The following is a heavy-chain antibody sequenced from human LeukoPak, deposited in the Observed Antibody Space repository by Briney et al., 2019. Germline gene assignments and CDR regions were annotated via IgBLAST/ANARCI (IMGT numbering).Heavy chain of an antibody. D-gene: IGHD2-2*01. J-gene: IGHJ6*03. Sequence: SETLSLTCSVSGASISSYYWSWIRQPPGKGLEWIGYISYNGSTSYNPSLKSRVAISIDTSKNQFSLKLSSVTAADTAVYYCGSDNCSSTSCYGGYYYYMDVWGKGTTVTISS. V-gene: IGHV4-59*01. CDR1: GASISSYY. CDR2: ISYNGST. CDR3: GSDNCSSTSCYGGYYYYMDV.